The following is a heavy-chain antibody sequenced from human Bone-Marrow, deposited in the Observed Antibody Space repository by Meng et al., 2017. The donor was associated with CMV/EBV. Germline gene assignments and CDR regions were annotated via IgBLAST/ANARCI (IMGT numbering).Heavy chain of an antibody. CDR2: IRYDGTNE. Sequence: MHGVRPAPGRGVEWVTFIRYDGTNEYYAGSVEGRITISRDNSKDTLYLQMNNLGPEDTAVYYCAKRMPLVWGVGGSGSGFYYHGMDVWGQGTTVTVSS. V-gene: IGHV3-30*02. J-gene: IGHJ6*02. CDR3: AKRMPLVWGVGGSGSGFYYHGMDV. D-gene: IGHD3-10*01.